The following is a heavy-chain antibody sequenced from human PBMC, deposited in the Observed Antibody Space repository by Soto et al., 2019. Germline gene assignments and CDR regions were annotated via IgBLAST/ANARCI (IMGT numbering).Heavy chain of an antibody. D-gene: IGHD6-13*01. Sequence: GGSLRLSCAASGFTFSSYSMNWVRQAPGKGLEWVSSISSSSSYIYYADSVKGRFTISRDNAKNSLYLQMNSLRAEDTAVYYCAIFSPGVIAAAGTVWSGVSWWNWFDPWGQGTLVTVSS. CDR2: ISSSSSYI. J-gene: IGHJ5*02. CDR1: GFTFSSYS. V-gene: IGHV3-21*01. CDR3: AIFSPGVIAAAGTVWSGVSWWNWFDP.